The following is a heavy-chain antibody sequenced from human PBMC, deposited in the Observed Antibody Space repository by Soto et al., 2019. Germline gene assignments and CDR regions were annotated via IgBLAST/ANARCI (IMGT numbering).Heavy chain of an antibody. V-gene: IGHV4-59*08. J-gene: IGHJ4*02. CDR3: ARSRYSGYDSLDY. CDR2: IYYSGST. D-gene: IGHD5-12*01. Sequence: SETLSLTCTVSGGSISSYYWSWIRQPPGKGLEWIGYIYYSGSTNYNPSLKSRVTISVDTSKNQFSLKLSSVTAADTAVYYCARSRYSGYDSLDYWGQGTLVTVSS. CDR1: GGSISSYY.